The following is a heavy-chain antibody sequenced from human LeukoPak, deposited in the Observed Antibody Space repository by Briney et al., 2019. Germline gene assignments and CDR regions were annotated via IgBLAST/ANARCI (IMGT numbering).Heavy chain of an antibody. J-gene: IGHJ6*04. CDR2: INPSSGGT. Sequence: ASVKVSCKASGYTFTGYYMHWVRQAPEQGLEWMGWINPSSGGTNYAQKFQGWVTMTRDTSISTAYMELSRLRSDDTAVYYCARGVGCSSTSCYEVYYYGMDVWGKGTTVTVSS. CDR3: ARGVGCSSTSCYEVYYYGMDV. D-gene: IGHD2-2*01. CDR1: GYTFTGYY. V-gene: IGHV1-2*04.